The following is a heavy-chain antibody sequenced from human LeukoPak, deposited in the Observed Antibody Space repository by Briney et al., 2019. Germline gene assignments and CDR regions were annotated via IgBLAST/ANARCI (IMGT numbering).Heavy chain of an antibody. D-gene: IGHD6-19*01. CDR3: ARAGWYRWDY. V-gene: IGHV3-74*01. CDR1: GFTFSTYW. CDR2: INSDGTTT. J-gene: IGHJ4*02. Sequence: PGGSLRLSCAASGFTFSTYWMHWVRQAPGKGLEWVSRINSDGTTTNYADSVKGRFTISRDNAKNTLYLQMNTLRVEYTAVYYCARAGWYRWDYWGQGTLVTVSS.